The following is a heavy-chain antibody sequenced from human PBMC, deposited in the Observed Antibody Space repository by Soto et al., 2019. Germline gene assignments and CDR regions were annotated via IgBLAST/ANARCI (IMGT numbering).Heavy chain of an antibody. CDR3: ARNIQGSSWYYYYYYMDV. D-gene: IGHD6-13*01. Sequence: SETLSLTCTVSGGSISSYYWSWIRQPPGKGLEWIGYIYYSGSTNYNPSLKSRVTISVDTSKNQFSLKLSSVTAADTAVYYCARNIQGSSWYYYYYYMDVWGKGTTVTVSS. J-gene: IGHJ6*03. CDR1: GGSISSYY. V-gene: IGHV4-59*01. CDR2: IYYSGST.